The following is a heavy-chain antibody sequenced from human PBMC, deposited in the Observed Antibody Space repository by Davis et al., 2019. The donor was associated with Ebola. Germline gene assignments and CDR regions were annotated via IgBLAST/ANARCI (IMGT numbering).Heavy chain of an antibody. Sequence: SETLSLTCTVSGGSISSYYWSWIRQPPGKGLEWIGYIYYSGSTYYNPSLKSRVTISVDTSKNQFSLKLSSVTAADTAVYYCATDTHFTFGGAFDYWGQGTLVTVSS. CDR2: IYYSGST. V-gene: IGHV4-59*04. D-gene: IGHD3-16*01. CDR1: GGSISSYY. J-gene: IGHJ4*02. CDR3: ATDTHFTFGGAFDY.